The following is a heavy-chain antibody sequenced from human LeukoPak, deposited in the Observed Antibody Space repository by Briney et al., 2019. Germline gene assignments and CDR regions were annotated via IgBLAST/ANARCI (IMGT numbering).Heavy chain of an antibody. V-gene: IGHV3-30*02. CDR2: IRYDGSNK. J-gene: IGHJ4*02. CDR1: GFTFNNYG. D-gene: IGHD3-16*01. CDR3: ARGAYVALDY. Sequence: PGGSLRLSCAASGFTFNNYGMHWVRQTPGKGLEWVAFIRYDGSNKYYADSMKGRFTISRDNAKNSLYLQMNSLRAEDTAVYYCARGAYVALDYWGQGTLVTVSS.